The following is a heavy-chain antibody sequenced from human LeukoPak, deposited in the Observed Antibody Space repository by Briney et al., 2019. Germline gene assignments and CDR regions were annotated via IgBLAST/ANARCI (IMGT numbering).Heavy chain of an antibody. CDR2: ISAYNGNT. CDR3: ARVVIYYDSSGYYYVRPRYFDY. CDR1: GYTFTSYG. J-gene: IGHJ4*02. D-gene: IGHD3-22*01. Sequence: ASVKVSCKASGYTFTSYGISWVRQAPGQPLEWMGWISAYNGNTNYAQKLQGRVTMATDTSTSTAYMELRSLRSDDTAVYYCARVVIYYDSSGYYYVRPRYFDYWGQGTLVTVSS. V-gene: IGHV1-18*01.